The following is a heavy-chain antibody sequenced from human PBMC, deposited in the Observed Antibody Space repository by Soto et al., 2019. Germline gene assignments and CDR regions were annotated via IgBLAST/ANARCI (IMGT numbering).Heavy chain of an antibody. V-gene: IGHV3-23*01. CDR3: AKDRQPDGIWTFDS. D-gene: IGHD3-9*01. J-gene: IGHJ4*02. CDR1: GFTFSTYT. Sequence: GGSLRLSCAASGFTFSTYTMNWVRQAPGKGLEWVSGIGCCSGSGTYYADFVKGRFTISRDNSKNMVFLQMNGLRAEDTAVYYCAKDRQPDGIWTFDSWGQGTPVPVSS. CDR2: IGCCSGSGT.